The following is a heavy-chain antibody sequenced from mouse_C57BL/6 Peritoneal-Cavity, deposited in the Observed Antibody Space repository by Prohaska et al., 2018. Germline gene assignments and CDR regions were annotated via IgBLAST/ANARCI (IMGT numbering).Heavy chain of an antibody. V-gene: IGHV1-19*01. J-gene: IGHJ4*01. D-gene: IGHD2-1*01. CDR3: ARYGNPGVNYAMDY. CDR2: INPYNGGT. Sequence: HGKSLEWIGVINPYNGGTSYNQKFKGKATLTVDKSSSTAYMELNSLTSEDSAVYYCARYGNPGVNYAMDYWGQGTSVTVSS.